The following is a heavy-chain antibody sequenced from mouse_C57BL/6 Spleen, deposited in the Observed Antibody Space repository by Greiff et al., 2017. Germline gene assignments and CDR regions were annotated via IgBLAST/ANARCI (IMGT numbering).Heavy chain of an antibody. CDR3: ARNLDSSGYGWFAY. V-gene: IGHV2-9-1*01. J-gene: IGHJ3*01. CDR1: GFSLTSYA. CDR2: IWTGGGT. D-gene: IGHD3-2*02. Sequence: VQLVESGPGLVAPSQSLSITCTVSGFSLTSYAISWVRQPPGKGLEWLGVIWTGGGTNYNSALKSRLSISKDNSKSQVFLKMNSLQTDDTARYYCARNLDSSGYGWFAYWGQGTLVTVSA.